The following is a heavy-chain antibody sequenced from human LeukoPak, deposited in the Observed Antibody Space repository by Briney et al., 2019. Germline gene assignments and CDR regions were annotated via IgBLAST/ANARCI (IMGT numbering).Heavy chain of an antibody. V-gene: IGHV4-59*01. D-gene: IGHD6-25*01. CDR3: ARLGGPAATLDY. Sequence: SETLSLTCTVSGGSISSYYWSWIRQPPGKGLEWIGYIYYSGSTNYNPSLKSRVTISVDTSKNQFPLKLSSVTAADTAVYYCARLGGPAATLDYWGQGTLVTVSS. CDR2: IYYSGST. CDR1: GGSISSYY. J-gene: IGHJ4*02.